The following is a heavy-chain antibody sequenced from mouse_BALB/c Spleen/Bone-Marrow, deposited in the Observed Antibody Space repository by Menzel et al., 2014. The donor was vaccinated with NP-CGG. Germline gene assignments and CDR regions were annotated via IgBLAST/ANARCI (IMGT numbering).Heavy chain of an antibody. J-gene: IGHJ3*01. D-gene: IGHD2-3*01. CDR3: ARLGYYGGFAY. V-gene: IGHV4-1*02. Sequence: LMESGGSLKLSCAASGFDFSRYWMSWVQQAPGKGLEWFGEINPESNTINYSPSLKDKFIISRDNAENTLYLQMNKVRSEDTALYYCARLGYYGGFAYWGQGTLVTVSA. CDR1: GFDFSRYW. CDR2: INPESNTI.